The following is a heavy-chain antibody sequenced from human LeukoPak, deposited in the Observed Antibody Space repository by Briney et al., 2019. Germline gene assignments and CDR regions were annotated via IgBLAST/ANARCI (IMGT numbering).Heavy chain of an antibody. CDR1: GFTFSNYA. CDR2: IRGTGDTT. V-gene: IGHV3-23*01. D-gene: IGHD6-13*01. CDR3: AVHSSSWYENAFDI. J-gene: IGHJ3*02. Sequence: GGSLRLSCAASGFTFSNYAMTWVRQAPGKGLEWVSSIRGTGDTTHYADSVKGRFTISRDNSKNTLYLQMNSLRAEDTAVYYCAVHSSSWYENAFDIWGQGTMVTVSS.